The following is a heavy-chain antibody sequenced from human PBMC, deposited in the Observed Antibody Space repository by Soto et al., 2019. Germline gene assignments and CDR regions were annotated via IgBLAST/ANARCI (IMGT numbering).Heavy chain of an antibody. J-gene: IGHJ4*02. V-gene: IGHV3-49*05. D-gene: IGHD1-26*01. Sequence: VQLVESGGGLVKPGRSLRLSCTASGFTFGDYAMSWFRQAPGKGLEWVGFIRSKAYGGTTEYAASVKGRFTISRDDSKSIAYLQMNSLKTEDTAVYYCTRERGWFIVGASDYWGQGTLVTVSS. CDR1: GFTFGDYA. CDR2: IRSKAYGGTT. CDR3: TRERGWFIVGASDY.